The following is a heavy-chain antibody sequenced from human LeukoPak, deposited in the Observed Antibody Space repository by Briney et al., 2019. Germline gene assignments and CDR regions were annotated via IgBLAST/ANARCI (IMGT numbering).Heavy chain of an antibody. CDR2: IYHSESISGGT. J-gene: IGHJ5*02. CDR1: GGSISSYY. V-gene: IGHV4-59*08. Sequence: SETLSLTCTVSGGSISSYYWNWIRQPPGKGLEWIGYIYHSESISGGTNYNASLRSRVTISVDTSKNQFSLGLSSVTAADTAVYYCARHVSSSWREDWFDPWGQGTLVTVSS. CDR3: ARHVSSSWREDWFDP. D-gene: IGHD6-13*01.